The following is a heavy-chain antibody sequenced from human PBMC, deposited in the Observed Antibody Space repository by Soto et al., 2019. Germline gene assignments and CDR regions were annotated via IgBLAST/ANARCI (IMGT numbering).Heavy chain of an antibody. J-gene: IGHJ4*02. CDR2: IYYSGST. D-gene: IGHD3-22*01. V-gene: IGHV4-61*01. CDR3: EGYYDSSGYGY. CDR1: GGSVSSGSYY. Sequence: PSETLSLTCTVSGGSVSSGSYYWSWIRQPPGKGLEWIGYIYYSGSTNYNPSLKSRVTISVDTSKNQFSLKLSSVNAADTAVYYCEGYYDSSGYGYWGQGTLVTVSS.